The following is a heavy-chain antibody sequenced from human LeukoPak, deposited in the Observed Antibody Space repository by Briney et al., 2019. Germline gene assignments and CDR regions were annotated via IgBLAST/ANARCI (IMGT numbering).Heavy chain of an antibody. V-gene: IGHV3-23*01. Sequence: SGGSLRLSWAASGFTFSSYALSWFRQAPGKGLEGVSAIRGSGGSTYYPDSVKGRFTISRDNSKNTLYLQMNSLRAEDTAVYYCAKDRPAADCHCGGDCTRAGASACYYYYGMDVWGQGTTVTVSS. CDR1: GFTFSSYA. CDR3: AKDRPAADCHCGGDCTRAGASACYYYYGMDV. J-gene: IGHJ6*02. CDR2: IRGSGGST. D-gene: IGHD2-21*02.